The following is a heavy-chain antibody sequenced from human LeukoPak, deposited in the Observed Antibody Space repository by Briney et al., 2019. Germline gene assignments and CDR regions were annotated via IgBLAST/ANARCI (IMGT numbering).Heavy chain of an antibody. V-gene: IGHV1-2*02. CDR1: GYTFTANY. CDR3: ARDGSVESGHYYFDF. J-gene: IGHJ4*02. CDR2: IAPRSGAT. Sequence: ASLKVSCKASGYTFTANYIHWVRQAPGQGLEWVGWIAPRSGATTYSQKFQDRVTMTRDTSITTTYLELATLRSDDTAVYYCARDGSVESGHYYFDFWGQGTLVTVSS. D-gene: IGHD2-2*03.